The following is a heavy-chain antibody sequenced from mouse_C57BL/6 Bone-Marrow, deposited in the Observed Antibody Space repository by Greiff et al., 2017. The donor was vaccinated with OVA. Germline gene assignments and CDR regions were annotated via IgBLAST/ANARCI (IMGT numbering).Heavy chain of an antibody. CDR2: IDPSDSYT. D-gene: IGHD1-1*01. J-gene: IGHJ2*01. V-gene: IGHV1-50*01. Sequence: QVQLQQPGAELVKPGASVKLSCKASGYTFTSYWMQWVKQRPGQGLEWIGEIDPSDSYTNYNQKFKGKATLTVDTSSSTAYMQLSSLTSEDSAVYYCARRGSSGYFDYWGQGTTLTVSS. CDR3: ARRGSSGYFDY. CDR1: GYTFTSYW.